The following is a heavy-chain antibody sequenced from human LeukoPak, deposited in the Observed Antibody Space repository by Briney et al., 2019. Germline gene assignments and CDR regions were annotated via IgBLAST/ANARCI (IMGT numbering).Heavy chain of an antibody. CDR2: IKQDGSEK. Sequence: GGSLRLSCAASGFTFSSYWMSWVRQAPGKGLEWVANIKQDGSEKYYVDSVKGRFTISRDNAKNSLYLQMNSLRAEDTAVYYCARDVDTAMVYFDYWGQGTLVTVSS. J-gene: IGHJ4*02. CDR3: ARDVDTAMVYFDY. V-gene: IGHV3-7*01. D-gene: IGHD5-18*01. CDR1: GFTFSSYW.